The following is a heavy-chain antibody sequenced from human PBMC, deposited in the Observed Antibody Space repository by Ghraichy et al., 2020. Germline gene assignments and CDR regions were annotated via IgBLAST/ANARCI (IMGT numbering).Heavy chain of an antibody. V-gene: IGHV4-4*09. CDR3: ARHAKQWLVLKSYFDL. CDR1: GGSISSYY. CDR2: IYTSGST. Sequence: ESLNISCTVSGGSISSYYWSWIRQPPGKGLEWIGYIYTSGSTNYNPSLKSRVTISVDTSKNQFSLKLSSVTAADTAVYYCARHAKQWLVLKSYFDLWGRGTLVTVSS. J-gene: IGHJ2*01. D-gene: IGHD6-19*01.